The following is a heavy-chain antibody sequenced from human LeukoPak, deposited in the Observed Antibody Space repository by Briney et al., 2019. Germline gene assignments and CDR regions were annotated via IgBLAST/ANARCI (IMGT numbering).Heavy chain of an antibody. CDR2: IIPIFGTA. CDR1: GGTFSSYA. Sequence: SVNVSFKTSGGTFSSYAISWVRQAPGQGLEWMGGIIPIFGTANYAQKFQGRVTTTADESTSTAYMELSSLRSEDTAVYYCARDLYDSSGYFVRGFDYWGQGTLVTVSS. D-gene: IGHD3-22*01. CDR3: ARDLYDSSGYFVRGFDY. J-gene: IGHJ4*02. V-gene: IGHV1-69*13.